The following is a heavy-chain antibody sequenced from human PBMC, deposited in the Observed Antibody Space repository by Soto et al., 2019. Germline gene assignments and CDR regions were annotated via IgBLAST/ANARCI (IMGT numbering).Heavy chain of an antibody. Sequence: GGSLRLSCAASGFTFSSYWMHWVRQAPGKGLVWVSRINSDGSSTSYADSVKGRFTISRDNAKNTLYLQMNSLRAEDTAVYYCAREGEGVLRYFDWFGTPDYYYGMDVWGQGTTVTVSS. D-gene: IGHD3-9*01. CDR1: GFTFSSYW. V-gene: IGHV3-74*01. CDR2: INSDGSST. J-gene: IGHJ6*02. CDR3: AREGEGVLRYFDWFGTPDYYYGMDV.